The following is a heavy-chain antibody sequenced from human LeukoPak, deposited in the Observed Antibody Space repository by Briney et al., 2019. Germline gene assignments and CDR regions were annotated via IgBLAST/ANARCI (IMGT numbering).Heavy chain of an antibody. CDR1: GYTFTSYD. Sequence: GASVKVSCKASGYTFTSYDINWVPQATGQGLEWMGWMNPNSGNTGYAQKFQGRDTMTRNTSISTAYMELSSLRCEDTAVYYCARPGYSGYDLALDYWGQGTLVTVSS. CDR3: ARPGYSGYDLALDY. V-gene: IGHV1-8*01. D-gene: IGHD5-12*01. J-gene: IGHJ4*02. CDR2: MNPNSGNT.